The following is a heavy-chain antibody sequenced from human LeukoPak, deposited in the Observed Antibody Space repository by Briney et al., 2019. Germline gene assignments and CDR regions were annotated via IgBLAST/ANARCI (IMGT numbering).Heavy chain of an antibody. J-gene: IGHJ4*02. D-gene: IGHD6-13*01. CDR2: IFWDDVK. CDR3: AHAISAAGYHY. V-gene: IGHV2-5*02. Sequence: SGPTLVKPTQTLTLTCTFSGFSLSTSGVAVGWIRQPPGKAREWLALIFWDDVKRYSPSLKSRLTITKDTSKNQVVLTMTNMDPVDTATYYCAHAISAAGYHYWGQGTLVTVSS. CDR1: GFSLSTSGVA.